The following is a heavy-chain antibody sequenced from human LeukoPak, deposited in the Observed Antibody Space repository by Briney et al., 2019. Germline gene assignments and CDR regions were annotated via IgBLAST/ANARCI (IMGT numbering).Heavy chain of an antibody. CDR1: GDSISSYY. D-gene: IGHD5-12*01. Sequence: SETLSLTCTVPGDSISSYYWSWIRQPPGKGLEWIGHLYNSGSTNYNPSLKSRVAISVDTSKNQFSLKLSSVTAADTAVYFCARANSGYDPFDYWGQGTLVTVSS. CDR3: ARANSGYDPFDY. V-gene: IGHV4-59*01. CDR2: LYNSGST. J-gene: IGHJ4*02.